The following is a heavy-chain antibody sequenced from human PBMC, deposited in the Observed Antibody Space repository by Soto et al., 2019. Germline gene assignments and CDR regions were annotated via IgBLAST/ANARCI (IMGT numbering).Heavy chain of an antibody. D-gene: IGHD1-26*01. V-gene: IGHV4-39*01. CDR3: ARHVGVGATENWFDP. CDR2: IYYSGST. CDR1: GGSISSSSYY. J-gene: IGHJ5*02. Sequence: QLQESGPGLVKPSETLSLTCTVSGGSISSSSYYWGWIRQPPGKGLEWIGNIYYSGSTYYNPSLKSRVTISVDTSKNQFSLKLSSVTAADTAVYYCARHVGVGATENWFDPWGQGTLVTVSS.